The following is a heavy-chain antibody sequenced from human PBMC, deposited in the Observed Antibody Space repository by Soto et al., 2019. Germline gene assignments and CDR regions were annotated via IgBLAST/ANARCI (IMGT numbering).Heavy chain of an antibody. CDR2: ISNDGSSP. CDR1: GFIFSNYW. CDR3: AKGGRRHMDV. D-gene: IGHD5-12*01. V-gene: IGHV3-74*01. J-gene: IGHJ6*03. Sequence: EVQLVESGGGLIQPGGSLRLSCAASGFIFSNYWMHWVRQVPGKGLVWVSRISNDGSSPIYADSVKGRFTISRDNAKNTLFLQMNSLRAEDTAVYYCAKGGRRHMDVWGKGTTVTVSS.